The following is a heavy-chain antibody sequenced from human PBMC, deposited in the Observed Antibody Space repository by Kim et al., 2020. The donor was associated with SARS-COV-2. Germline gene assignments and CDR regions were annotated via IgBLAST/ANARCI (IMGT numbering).Heavy chain of an antibody. Sequence: GGSLSLSCAASGFTLGPTWMTWVRQAPGKGLEWVANMNGDGSVKHYADSVKGRFTISRDNAKNSLYLQMNSLRGEDTAVYYCARDVTQDFGSGIYYDAYDIWGQGTVVTVSS. CDR3: ARDVTQDFGSGIYYDAYDI. CDR2: MNGDGSVK. V-gene: IGHV3-7*01. J-gene: IGHJ3*02. D-gene: IGHD3-10*01. CDR1: GFTLGPTW.